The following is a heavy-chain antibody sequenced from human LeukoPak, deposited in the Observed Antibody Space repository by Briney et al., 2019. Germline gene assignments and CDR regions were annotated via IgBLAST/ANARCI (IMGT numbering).Heavy chain of an antibody. V-gene: IGHV3-48*01. D-gene: IGHD6-19*01. CDR2: ISSSSSTI. Sequence: GGSLRLSCAASGFTFSSYSMNWVRQAPGKGLEWVSYISSSSSTIYYADSVKGRFTISRDNAKNSLYLQMYSLRAEDTAVYYCIVLAVAGTFGFDYWGQGTLVTVSS. J-gene: IGHJ4*02. CDR3: IVLAVAGTFGFDY. CDR1: GFTFSSYS.